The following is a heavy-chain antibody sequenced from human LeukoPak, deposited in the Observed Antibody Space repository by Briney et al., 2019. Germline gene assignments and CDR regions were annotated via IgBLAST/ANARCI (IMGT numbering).Heavy chain of an antibody. Sequence: GGSLRLSCTASGFPFGSYWTHWVRQAPGKGLVWVSRINTDGSSTSDADSVRGRVTISRDNAKNTLYLQMNSLSAEDTAVYYCARAGYCSGGSCYFDYWGQGTQVIVSS. CDR2: INTDGSST. CDR3: ARAGYCSGGSCYFDY. V-gene: IGHV3-74*01. J-gene: IGHJ4*02. D-gene: IGHD2-15*01. CDR1: GFPFGSYW.